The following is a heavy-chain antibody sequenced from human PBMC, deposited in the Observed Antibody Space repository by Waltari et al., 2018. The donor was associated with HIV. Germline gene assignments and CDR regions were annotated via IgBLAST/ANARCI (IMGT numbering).Heavy chain of an antibody. CDR3: ARQSWTAGNNHFDP. J-gene: IGHJ5*02. CDR1: GDSITTTAYS. Sequence: QLQLQESGTGLVRPSETLYLTCTVSGDSITTTAYSWGWIRQSPGELLEWIGSISSTGHTYFDPFLKSRIILSVDTSRNQFSLTLRSVTAADTARYYCARQSWTAGNNHFDPWGQGILVTVSS. D-gene: IGHD2-21*02. V-gene: IGHV4-39*01. CDR2: ISSTGHT.